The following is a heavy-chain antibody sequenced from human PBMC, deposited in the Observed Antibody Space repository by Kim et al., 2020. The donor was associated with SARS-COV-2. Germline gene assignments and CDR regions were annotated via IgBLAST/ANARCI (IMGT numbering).Heavy chain of an antibody. J-gene: IGHJ4*02. D-gene: IGHD3-22*01. Sequence: GGSLRLSCAASGFTFSDYYMSWIRQAPGKGLEWVSYISSSSSYTNYADSVKGRFTISRDNAKNSLYLQMNSLRAEDTAVYYCATFVTYYYDSSGLPSLADYWGQGTLVTVSS. CDR2: ISSSSSYT. CDR1: GFTFSDYY. CDR3: ATFVTYYYDSSGLPSLADY. V-gene: IGHV3-11*03.